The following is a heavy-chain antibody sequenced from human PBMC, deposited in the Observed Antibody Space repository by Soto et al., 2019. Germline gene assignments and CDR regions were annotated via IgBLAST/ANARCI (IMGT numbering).Heavy chain of an antibody. CDR3: AREGQQCALENYYYYYGIEV. CDR1: GYNFTNYG. Sequence: GASVKVSCKASGYNFTNYGISWVRQAPVQGLEWMGWTSADDSNTRYAQKLQGRVTMTTDTSTNTAYLELRSLRSDDTAVFYCAREGQQCALENYYYYYGIEVWGQGTTVTLSS. D-gene: IGHD6-13*01. V-gene: IGHV1-18*01. J-gene: IGHJ6*02. CDR2: TSADDSNT.